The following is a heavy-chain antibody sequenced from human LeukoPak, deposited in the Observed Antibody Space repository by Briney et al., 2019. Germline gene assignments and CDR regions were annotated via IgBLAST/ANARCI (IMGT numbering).Heavy chain of an antibody. V-gene: IGHV3-21*01. CDR2: IRSSRKYR. CDR1: GFTFNTYS. CDR3: ARDREYTDYLHNWFDP. D-gene: IGHD4-11*01. J-gene: IGHJ5*02. Sequence: GGSLRLSCAASGFTFNTYSMNWVRPAQGRGMEWDSSIRSSRKYRCYADSVKDRFTISRDNAKNSLYLEMNSLRAEDTAVYYCARDREYTDYLHNWFDPWGQGTLVTVSS.